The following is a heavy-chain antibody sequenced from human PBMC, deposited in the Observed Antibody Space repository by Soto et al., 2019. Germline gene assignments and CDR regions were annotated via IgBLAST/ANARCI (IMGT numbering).Heavy chain of an antibody. V-gene: IGHV1-18*01. CDR2: ISAYNGNT. CDR1: GYTFTSYG. J-gene: IGHJ6*02. CDR3: VRVTYFYSGMDF. Sequence: QVELVQSGAEVKKPGASVKVSCKASGYTFTSYGISWVRQAPGKGLEWMGWISAYNGNTINAQKLQGRVFLTPDTSTSTAYMELWSLICANTGVYFCVRVTYFYSGMDFWGQGTTVTVSS.